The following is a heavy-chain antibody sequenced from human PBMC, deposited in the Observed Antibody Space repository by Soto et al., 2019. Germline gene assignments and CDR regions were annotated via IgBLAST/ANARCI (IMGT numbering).Heavy chain of an antibody. J-gene: IGHJ4*01. CDR3: AKDCSSTTCYSHY. CDR1: GFTFSNYA. Sequence: EVQLLESGGGLVQPGGSLRLSCAASGFTFSNYAMSWVRQAPGKGLEWVSAISGSGGSTYYADSVKGRFTISRDNFKNTLHLQMNTLRSEDTAVYYCAKDCSSTTCYSHYWGHGTLVTVSS. CDR2: ISGSGGST. V-gene: IGHV3-23*01. D-gene: IGHD2-2*01.